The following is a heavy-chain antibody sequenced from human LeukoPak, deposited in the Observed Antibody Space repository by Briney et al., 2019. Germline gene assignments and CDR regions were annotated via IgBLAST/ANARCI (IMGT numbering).Heavy chain of an antibody. D-gene: IGHD3-10*01. CDR2: IYYSEST. J-gene: IGHJ4*02. V-gene: IGHV4-59*01. Sequence: SETLSLTCTVSGGSISSYYWSWIRQPPGKGLEWIGHIYYSESTNYNPSLKSRVTISVDTSKNQFSLKLSSVTAADTAVYYCARGGSGQLVYYWGQGTLVTVSS. CDR1: GGSISSYY. CDR3: ARGGSGQLVYY.